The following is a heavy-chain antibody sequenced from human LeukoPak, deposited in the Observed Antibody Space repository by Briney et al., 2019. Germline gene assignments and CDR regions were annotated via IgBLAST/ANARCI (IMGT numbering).Heavy chain of an antibody. CDR1: GFTFSRYW. CDR3: ARVGNGYVMDY. Sequence: GGSLRLTCAASGFTFSRYWMSWVRQAPGKGLEWVANIKQDRSEKYYVDSVKGRFTISRDNAKNSLYLQMNSLRAEDTAVYYCARVGNGYVMDYWGQGTLVTVSS. D-gene: IGHD5-12*01. V-gene: IGHV3-7*01. CDR2: IKQDRSEK. J-gene: IGHJ4*02.